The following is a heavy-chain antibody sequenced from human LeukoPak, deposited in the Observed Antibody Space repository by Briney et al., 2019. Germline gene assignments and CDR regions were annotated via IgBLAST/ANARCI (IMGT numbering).Heavy chain of an antibody. D-gene: IGHD4-17*01. CDR2: INSDGSST. J-gene: IGHJ4*02. Sequence: GGSLRLSCAASGFTFSSYWMHWVRQAPGKGLVWVSRINSDGSSTSYADSVKGRFTISRDDAKNTLYLQMNSLRAEDTAVYYCARDSPHGDYGYWGQGTLVTVSS. V-gene: IGHV3-74*01. CDR3: ARDSPHGDYGY. CDR1: GFTFSSYW.